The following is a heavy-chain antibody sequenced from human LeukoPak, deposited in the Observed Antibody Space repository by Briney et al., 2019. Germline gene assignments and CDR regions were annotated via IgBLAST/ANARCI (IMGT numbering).Heavy chain of an antibody. J-gene: IGHJ4*02. CDR3: ARGSITMIVFDY. V-gene: IGHV5-51*01. CDR1: GYRFTSYW. CDR2: IYPGDSDT. Sequence: GESLEISWKGSGYRFTSYWIGWVRQMPGKGLEGMGIIYPGDSDTRYSPSFPGQVTISADKSISTAYLQWSSLKASDTAMYYCARGSITMIVFDYWGQGTLVTVSS. D-gene: IGHD3-22*01.